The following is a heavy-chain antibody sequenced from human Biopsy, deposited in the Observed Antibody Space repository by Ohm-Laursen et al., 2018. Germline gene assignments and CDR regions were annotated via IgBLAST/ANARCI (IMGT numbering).Heavy chain of an antibody. J-gene: IGHJ4*02. V-gene: IGHV3-30*03. CDR3: LREAATGYYRTADF. CDR2: FSYDGINK. Sequence: SLRLSCTASGFTFSRHGLHWVRQAPGKRLEWVAHFSYDGINKHYVDSVKGRLTISRDNSKNTLSLQMNSLRVEDTAMYYCLREAATGYYRTADFWGQGTLVTVSS. D-gene: IGHD3-9*01. CDR1: GFTFSRHG.